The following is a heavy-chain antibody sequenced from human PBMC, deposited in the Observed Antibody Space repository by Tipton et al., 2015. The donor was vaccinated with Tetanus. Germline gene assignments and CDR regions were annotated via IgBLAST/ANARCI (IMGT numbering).Heavy chain of an antibody. J-gene: IGHJ5*02. CDR3: ARRPLGYGSGNFDP. D-gene: IGHD3-10*01. CDR1: GGSFSGYY. V-gene: IGHV4-34*01. CDR2: INHSGST. Sequence: TLSLTCAVYGGSFSGYYWSWIRQPPGKGLEWIGEINHSGSTNYNPSLKSRVTISVDTSKNQFSLKLSSVTAADTAVYYCARRPLGYGSGNFDPWGQGTLVTVSS.